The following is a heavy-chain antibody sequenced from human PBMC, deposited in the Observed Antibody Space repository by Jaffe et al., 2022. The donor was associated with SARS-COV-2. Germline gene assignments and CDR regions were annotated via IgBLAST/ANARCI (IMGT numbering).Heavy chain of an antibody. CDR2: IWYDGSNK. V-gene: IGHV3-33*01. Sequence: QVQLVESGGGVVQPGRSLRLSCAASGFTFSSYGMHWVRQAPGKGLEWVAVIWYDGSNKYYADSVKGRFTISRDNSKNTLYLQMNSLRAEDTAVYYCARGEWEWLGDAFDIWGQGTMVTVSS. D-gene: IGHD3-3*01. CDR3: ARGEWEWLGDAFDI. J-gene: IGHJ3*02. CDR1: GFTFSSYG.